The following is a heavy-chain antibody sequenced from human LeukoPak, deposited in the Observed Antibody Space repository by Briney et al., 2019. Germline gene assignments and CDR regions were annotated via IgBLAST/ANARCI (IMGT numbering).Heavy chain of an antibody. J-gene: IGHJ4*02. D-gene: IGHD5-12*01. Sequence: GSLRLSCAASGFTFSGYNMNWVRQAPGKGLEWVSYISSSSSMKYYADSVKGRFIISRDNAKNSLYLQMNSLRAEDTAIYYCAREGGFGGYDLDYWGQGTLVTVSS. CDR1: GFTFSGYN. CDR2: ISSSSSMK. CDR3: AREGGFGGYDLDY. V-gene: IGHV3-48*01.